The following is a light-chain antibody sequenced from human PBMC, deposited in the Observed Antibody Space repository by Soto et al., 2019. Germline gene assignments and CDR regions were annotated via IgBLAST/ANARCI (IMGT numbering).Light chain of an antibody. Sequence: DIQMTQSPSSLSASVGDRVTITCRASQSISSYLNWYQQKPGKAPKLLIYAASTLQSGVPSRFSGSGSGTDFTLTISSLQPEYFATYYCQQSYSTPWTFRQGTKVEIK. CDR3: QQSYSTPWT. CDR1: QSISSY. J-gene: IGKJ1*01. CDR2: AAS. V-gene: IGKV1-39*01.